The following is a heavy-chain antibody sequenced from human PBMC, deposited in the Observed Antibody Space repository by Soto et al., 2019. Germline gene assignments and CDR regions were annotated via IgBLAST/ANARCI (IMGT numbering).Heavy chain of an antibody. CDR2: ISGSGGST. Sequence: IRLSCAASGFTFSSYAMSWVRQAPGKGLEWVSAISGSGGSTYYADSVKGRFTISRDNSKNTLYLQMNSLRAEDTAVYYCAKDVYYYDSSGYYWDDWGQGTLLTVSS. CDR3: AKDVYYYDSSGYYWDD. J-gene: IGHJ4*02. CDR1: GFTFSSYA. V-gene: IGHV3-23*01. D-gene: IGHD3-22*01.